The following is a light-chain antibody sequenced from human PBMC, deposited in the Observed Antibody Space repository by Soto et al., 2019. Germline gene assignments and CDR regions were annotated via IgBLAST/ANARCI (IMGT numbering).Light chain of an antibody. CDR3: QQYNNWPRT. V-gene: IGKV3-15*01. CDR2: GAS. J-gene: IGKJ5*01. CDR1: QSFSSN. Sequence: EIVMTQSPATLSVSPGERATRSCRASQSFSSNLAWYQQKPGQAPRLLIYGASTRATGVPARFSGSGSGTEFTLTISSLQSEDFAVYYCQQYNNWPRTFGQGTRLEIK.